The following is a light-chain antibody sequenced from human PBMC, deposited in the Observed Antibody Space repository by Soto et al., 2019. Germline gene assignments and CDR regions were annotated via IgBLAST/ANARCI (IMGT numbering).Light chain of an antibody. Sequence: EIVMTQSPATLSVSPGERATLSCRASQSVSSNLAWYQQNPGQAPRLLIYGASTRATGIPARFSGSGSGTEFTLTIRSLQSEDFAVYYCQQYNNWPPPLTFGGGTKVEIK. CDR1: QSVSSN. CDR3: QQYNNWPPPLT. V-gene: IGKV3-15*01. CDR2: GAS. J-gene: IGKJ4*01.